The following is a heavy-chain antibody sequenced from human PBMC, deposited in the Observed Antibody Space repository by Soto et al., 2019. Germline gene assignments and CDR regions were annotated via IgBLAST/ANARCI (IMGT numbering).Heavy chain of an antibody. CDR2: ISSSGSTR. V-gene: IGHV3-48*03. D-gene: IGHD3-22*01. J-gene: IGHJ4*02. CDR1: GFTFSSYE. Sequence: PGGSLRLSCAGTGFTFSSYEMNWVRQAPGKGLEWLSYISSSGSTRNYADSLKGRFTISRDNARNSLYLQMNSLRAEDTAVYYCAVTTYYDNSGPYYFDYWGQGILVTVSS. CDR3: AVTTYYDNSGPYYFDY.